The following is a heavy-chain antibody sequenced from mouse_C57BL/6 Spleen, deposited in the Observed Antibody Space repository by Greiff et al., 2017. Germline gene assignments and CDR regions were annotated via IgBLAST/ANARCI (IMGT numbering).Heavy chain of an antibody. Sequence: QVQLQQSGPELVKPGASVKISCKASGYTFTDYYINWVKQRPGQGLEWIGWIFPGSGSTYYNEKFKGKATLTVDKSSSTAYMLLRSLTSEDSAVYFCARCYYGSSYDYAMDYWGQGTSVTVSS. J-gene: IGHJ4*01. D-gene: IGHD1-1*01. CDR3: ARCYYGSSYDYAMDY. CDR2: IFPGSGST. V-gene: IGHV1-75*01. CDR1: GYTFTDYY.